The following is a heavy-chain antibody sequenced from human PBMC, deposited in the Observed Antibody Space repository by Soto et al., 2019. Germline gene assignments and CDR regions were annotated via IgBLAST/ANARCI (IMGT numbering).Heavy chain of an antibody. Sequence: PGGSLRLSCAASGVTFSSYPIHRVRQALGKGLEWVAVISSDGSNKYYADSVKGRLTISRDDSKNTLYLQMNSLRAEDTSLYYCARESYYYDSSGYYFLDPWGQGT. CDR1: GVTFSSYP. D-gene: IGHD3-22*01. J-gene: IGHJ5*02. CDR2: ISSDGSNK. CDR3: ARESYYYDSSGYYFLDP. V-gene: IGHV3-30-3*01.